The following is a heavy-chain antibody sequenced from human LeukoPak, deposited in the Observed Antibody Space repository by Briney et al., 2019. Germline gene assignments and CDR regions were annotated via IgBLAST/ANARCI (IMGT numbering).Heavy chain of an antibody. CDR1: GGPISSSTYY. CDR3: ARHPWNSGMDV. V-gene: IGHV4-39*01. Sequence: SETLSLTCCVWGGPISSSTYYWGWIRQPPGKGLDWFGSLYTSGSTYYNPCLKSRVTISVDTSKKHFSLKLNSVTAADTAVYYCARHPWNSGMDVWGQGTTVTVSS. CDR2: LYTSGST. D-gene: IGHD1-1*01. J-gene: IGHJ6*02.